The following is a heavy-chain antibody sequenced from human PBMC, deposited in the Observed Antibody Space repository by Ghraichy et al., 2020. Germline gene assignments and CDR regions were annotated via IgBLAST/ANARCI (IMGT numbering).Heavy chain of an antibody. Sequence: GGSLRLSCAASGFTLSSFWMSWVRQAPGKGLEWVANIKKDGSEKYYVDSVKGRFTISRENAKNSLNLQMNSLRAEDTAVYDCARVANYDYWRGTLPADYWGQGTLVIVSS. J-gene: IGHJ4*02. CDR1: GFTLSSFW. CDR2: IKKDGSEK. CDR3: ARVANYDYWRGTLPADY. D-gene: IGHD3-3*01. V-gene: IGHV3-7*03.